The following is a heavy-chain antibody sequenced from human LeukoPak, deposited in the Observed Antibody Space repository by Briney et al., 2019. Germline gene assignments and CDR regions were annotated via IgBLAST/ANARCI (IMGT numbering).Heavy chain of an antibody. CDR1: EFTFSNYD. D-gene: IGHD3-22*01. Sequence: GGSLRLSCAAYEFTFSNYDMHWVRQAPGKGLEWVALIRFDGSNKYYADSVKGRFTISRGNSKNTLYLQMDSLRAEDTAVYYCAKVGVIVVVIPQGFDYWGQGTLVTVSS. J-gene: IGHJ4*02. V-gene: IGHV3-30*02. CDR2: IRFDGSNK. CDR3: AKVGVIVVVIPQGFDY.